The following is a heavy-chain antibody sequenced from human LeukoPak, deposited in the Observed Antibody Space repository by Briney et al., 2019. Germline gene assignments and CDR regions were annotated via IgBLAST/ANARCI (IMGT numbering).Heavy chain of an antibody. D-gene: IGHD3-3*01. Sequence: PSETLSLTCTVSGGSISIYYWSWIRQPPGKGLEWVGYIYYSGSTNYNPSLKSRVTISVDTSKNQFSLKLSSVTAADTAVYYCARTGFLEWFSAGYYYYYYMDVWDKGTTVTVSS. CDR3: ARTGFLEWFSAGYYYYYYMDV. CDR2: IYYSGST. V-gene: IGHV4-59*01. CDR1: GGSISIYY. J-gene: IGHJ6*03.